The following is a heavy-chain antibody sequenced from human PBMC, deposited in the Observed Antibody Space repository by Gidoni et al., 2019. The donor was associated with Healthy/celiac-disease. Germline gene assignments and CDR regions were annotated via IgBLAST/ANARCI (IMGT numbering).Heavy chain of an antibody. CDR3: ARNGDYGDYVGVLRYYGMDV. Sequence: QVQLVQSVAEVKKPGASVKVSCKASGYTFTGYYMHCVRQAPGQGLEWMGWINPNSGGTNYAQKFQGRVTMTRDTSISTAYMELSRLRSDDTAVYYCARNGDYGDYVGVLRYYGMDVWGQGTTVTVSS. CDR2: INPNSGGT. D-gene: IGHD4-17*01. CDR1: GYTFTGYY. V-gene: IGHV1-2*02. J-gene: IGHJ6*02.